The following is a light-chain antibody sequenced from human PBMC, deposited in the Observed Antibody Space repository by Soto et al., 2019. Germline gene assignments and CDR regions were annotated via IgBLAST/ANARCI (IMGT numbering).Light chain of an antibody. Sequence: EIVMTQSPATLSVSPGERASLSCSAIQSVSSNLAWYQQKPGQAPRLLIYGAYTRATGIQDRFSGSGSVTEFTLTISSLQSEDFSVYYCKQYINWPPFKFGPGTKVEI. CDR1: QSVSSN. V-gene: IGKV3-15*01. J-gene: IGKJ3*01. CDR3: KQYINWPPFK. CDR2: GAY.